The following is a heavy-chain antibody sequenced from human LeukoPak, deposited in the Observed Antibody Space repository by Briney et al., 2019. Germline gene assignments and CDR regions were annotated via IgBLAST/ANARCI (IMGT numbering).Heavy chain of an antibody. J-gene: IGHJ4*02. CDR1: GFTFSSYA. CDR2: INYSGGST. Sequence: GGSLRLSCAASGFTFSSYAISWVRQAPGKGLEWVSGINYSGGSTYYADSVKGRFTISRDNSKDTVYLQMNNLRAEDTAVYYCAKQVYWSGYSYFLPFDYWGQGTLVTVSS. CDR3: AKQVYWSGYSYFLPFDY. D-gene: IGHD3-3*01. V-gene: IGHV3-23*01.